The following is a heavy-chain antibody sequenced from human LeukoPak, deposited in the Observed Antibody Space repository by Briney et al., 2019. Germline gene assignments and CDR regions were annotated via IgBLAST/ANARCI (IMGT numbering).Heavy chain of an antibody. V-gene: IGHV3-53*01. CDR3: TRDQTPYY. CDR2: IYSGGST. Sequence: GGSLRLSCAASGFIVSYNYMSWVRQAPGKGLEWVSVIYSGGSTYYADSVKGRFTISRDKSKNMLYLQMNSLKTEDTAVYYCTRDQTPYYWGQGTLVTVSS. J-gene: IGHJ4*02. CDR1: GFIVSYNY.